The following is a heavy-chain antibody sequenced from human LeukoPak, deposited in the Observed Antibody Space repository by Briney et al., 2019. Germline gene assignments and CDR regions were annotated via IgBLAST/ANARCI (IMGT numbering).Heavy chain of an antibody. CDR3: AGDLYSSSSEFDY. V-gene: IGHV1-69*04. D-gene: IGHD6-13*01. CDR2: IIPILGIA. Sequence: ASVKVSCKASGGTFSSYAISWVRQAPGQGLEWMGRIIPILGIANYAQKFQGRVTITADKSTSTAYMELSSLRSEDTAVYYCAGDLYSSSSEFDYWGQGTLVTVSS. J-gene: IGHJ4*02. CDR1: GGTFSSYA.